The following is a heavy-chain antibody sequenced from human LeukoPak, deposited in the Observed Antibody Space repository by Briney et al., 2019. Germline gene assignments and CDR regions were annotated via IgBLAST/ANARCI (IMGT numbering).Heavy chain of an antibody. J-gene: IGHJ4*02. CDR3: AKDRLRGVIPYYFDY. D-gene: IGHD3-10*01. CDR2: ISYDGSNK. CDR1: GFTFSSYG. Sequence: GRSLRLSCAASGFTFSSYGMHWVRQAPGKGLEWVAVISYDGSNKYYADSVKGRFTISRDNSKNTLYLQMNSLRAGDTAVYYCAKDRLRGVIPYYFDYWGQGTLVTVSS. V-gene: IGHV3-30*18.